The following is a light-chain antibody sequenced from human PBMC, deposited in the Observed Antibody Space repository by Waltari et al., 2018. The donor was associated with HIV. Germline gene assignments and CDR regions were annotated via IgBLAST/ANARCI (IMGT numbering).Light chain of an antibody. V-gene: IGKV3D-15*01. CDR2: GAS. CDR3: QQYNNWPPLT. Sequence: GERATLSCRTSQSVSNNLAWYHQRPGQAPRILIYGASTRATGIPARFSGSGSGTEFTLTISSLESEDFAVYYCQQYNNWPPLTFGGGTKVEIK. CDR1: QSVSNN. J-gene: IGKJ4*01.